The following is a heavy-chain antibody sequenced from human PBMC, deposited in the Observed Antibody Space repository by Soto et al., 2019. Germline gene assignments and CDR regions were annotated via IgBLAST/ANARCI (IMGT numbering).Heavy chain of an antibody. V-gene: IGHV1-3*01. J-gene: IGHJ6*03. D-gene: IGHD1-7*01. Sequence: ASVKVSCKASGYTFTSYAMHWVRQAPGQRLEWMGWINAGNGNTKYSQKFQGRVTITRDTSASTAYMELSSLRSEDTAVYYCASSTGSTLDYYYYYYMDVWGKGTTVTVSS. CDR3: ASSTGSTLDYYYYYYMDV. CDR2: INAGNGNT. CDR1: GYTFTSYA.